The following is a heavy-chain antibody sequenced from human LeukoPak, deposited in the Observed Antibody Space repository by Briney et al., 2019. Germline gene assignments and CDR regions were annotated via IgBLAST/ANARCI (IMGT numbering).Heavy chain of an antibody. D-gene: IGHD2-21*02. CDR3: AREMWCSCGDCYLNVFDF. CDR2: ISPASGRT. V-gene: IGHV1-18*01. Sequence: ASVKVSCKASGYTFKSYGIIWVRQAPGQGLEWMGYISPASGRTTDAQNLQGTVSLTTATPTTTAQMELRRLRSADTDVYYCAREMWCSCGDCYLNVFDFWGQGTLVTVS. CDR1: GYTFKSYG. J-gene: IGHJ3*01.